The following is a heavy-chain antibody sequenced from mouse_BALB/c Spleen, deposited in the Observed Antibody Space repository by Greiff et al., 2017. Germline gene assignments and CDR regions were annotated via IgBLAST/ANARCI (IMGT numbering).Heavy chain of an antibody. CDR3: ARVYYDYDHYAMDY. V-gene: IGHV2-9*02. Sequence: VQLQESGPGLVAPSQSLSITCTVSGFSLTSYGVHWVRQPPGKGLEWLGVIWAGGSTNYNSALMSRLSISKDNSKSQVFLKMNSLQTDDTAMYYCARVYYDYDHYAMDYWGQGTSVTVSS. D-gene: IGHD2-4*01. J-gene: IGHJ4*01. CDR2: IWAGGST. CDR1: GFSLTSYG.